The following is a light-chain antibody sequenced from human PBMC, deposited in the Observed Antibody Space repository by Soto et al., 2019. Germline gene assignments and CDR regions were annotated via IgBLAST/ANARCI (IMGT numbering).Light chain of an antibody. CDR1: QSVGSY. CDR2: DTS. Sequence: EIVLTQSPATLSLSPGXRATLSCRASQSVGSYFAWYQQKPGQTPRLLIYDTSYRATGIPARFSGSGSGTDFALTVSGLEPEDFAVYYCQQSTNWPWTFGQGTKVDIK. V-gene: IGKV3-11*01. CDR3: QQSTNWPWT. J-gene: IGKJ1*01.